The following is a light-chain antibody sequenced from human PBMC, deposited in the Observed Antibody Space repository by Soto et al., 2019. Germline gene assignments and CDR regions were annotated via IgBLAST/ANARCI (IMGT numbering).Light chain of an antibody. CDR2: DVS. CDR3: QQRSDWPLT. Sequence: EIVLTQSPATLSLSPGERATLSCRTSQGVGSYLAWYQQKPGQAPGLLIYDVSKRATGFPARFSGSGSGTDFTLTISSLEPEDFAVYFCQQRSDWPLTFGGGTKVEI. J-gene: IGKJ4*01. V-gene: IGKV3-11*01. CDR1: QGVGSY.